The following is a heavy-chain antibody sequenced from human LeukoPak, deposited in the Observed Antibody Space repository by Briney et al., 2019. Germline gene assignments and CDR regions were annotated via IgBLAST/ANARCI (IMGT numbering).Heavy chain of an antibody. J-gene: IGHJ4*02. D-gene: IGHD5-12*01. CDR1: GDSFSSNSAT. CDR2: TYFRAKWYN. Sequence: SQTLSLTCAISGDSFSSNSATWDWIRQSPSRGLEWLGRTYFRAKWYNDYAVSVKGRITINPDTSKNQFSLQLDSVTAEDTAVYFCAREGASGYLFDYWGQGTLVTVSS. CDR3: AREGASGYLFDY. V-gene: IGHV6-1*01.